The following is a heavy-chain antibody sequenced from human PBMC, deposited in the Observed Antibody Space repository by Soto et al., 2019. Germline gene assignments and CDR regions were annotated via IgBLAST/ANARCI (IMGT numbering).Heavy chain of an antibody. CDR3: ARGSEVRGFDFDI. CDR1: GGSISSGDYY. CDR2: IYYSGGT. V-gene: IGHV4-30-4*01. D-gene: IGHD3-10*01. Sequence: QVQLQESGPGLVKPSQTLSLTCTVSGGSISSGDYYWSWIRQPPGPGLELIGYIYYSGGTYYTPALKRRVTISLDTSKNQFSLKLSSVTAADTAVYYCARGSEVRGFDFDIWCQGTMVTVSS. J-gene: IGHJ3*02.